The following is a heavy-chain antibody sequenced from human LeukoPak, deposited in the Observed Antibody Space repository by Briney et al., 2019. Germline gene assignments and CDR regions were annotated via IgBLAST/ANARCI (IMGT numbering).Heavy chain of an antibody. CDR2: MYYSGST. V-gene: IGHV4-39*01. CDR3: ARHHFGGIYNAFDI. J-gene: IGHJ3*02. Sequence: SETLSLTCTVSGDSITRSNYYWGWIRQPPGKGLEWIGRMYYSGSTYHNPSLKSRVTISVDTSKNLSSLNLSSVTAADTAVYYCARHHFGGIYNAFDIWGQGTMVTVSS. CDR1: GDSITRSNYY. D-gene: IGHD4-23*01.